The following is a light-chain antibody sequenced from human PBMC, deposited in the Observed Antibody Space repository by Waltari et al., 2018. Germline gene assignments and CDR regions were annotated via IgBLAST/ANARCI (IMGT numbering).Light chain of an antibody. CDR1: GSHTRAGYG. CDR2: GSS. J-gene: IGLJ3*02. V-gene: IGLV1-40*01. CDR3: QSYDITLRVV. Sequence: QSVLTQPPSVSGAPGQRVTIACTGSGSHTRAGYGVHWYQQVPRAAPKLLIYGSSSRPLGVPDRFFGSTSGTSASLAIIGLQAEDEADYYCQSYDITLRVVFGGGTKLTVL.